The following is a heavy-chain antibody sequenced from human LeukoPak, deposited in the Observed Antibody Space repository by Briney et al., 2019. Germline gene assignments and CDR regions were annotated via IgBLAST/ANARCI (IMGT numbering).Heavy chain of an antibody. CDR1: GGSISSYY. D-gene: IGHD3-22*01. J-gene: IGHJ3*02. CDR3: ARGRRRYYDSKAFDI. Sequence: SETLSLTCTVSGGSISSYYWSWIRQPPGKGLEWIGYIYYSGSTNYDPSLKSRVTISVDTSNNQFSLKLSSVTAADTAVYYCARGRRRYYDSKAFDIWGQGTMVTVSS. V-gene: IGHV4-59*08. CDR2: IYYSGST.